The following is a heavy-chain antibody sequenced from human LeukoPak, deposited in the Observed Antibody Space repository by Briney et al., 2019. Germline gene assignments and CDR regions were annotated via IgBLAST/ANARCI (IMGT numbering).Heavy chain of an antibody. CDR2: IRSGGGNK. Sequence: GGSLRLSCAASGFTFSSYGMHWVRQAPGKGLEWVAFIRSGGGNKYYADSVKGRFTTSRDNSKYTLHLQMNSLRDEDTAVYYCAKDSSDWVFDYWGQGTLVTVSS. CDR3: AKDSSDWVFDY. J-gene: IGHJ4*02. V-gene: IGHV3-30*02. D-gene: IGHD3-22*01. CDR1: GFTFSSYG.